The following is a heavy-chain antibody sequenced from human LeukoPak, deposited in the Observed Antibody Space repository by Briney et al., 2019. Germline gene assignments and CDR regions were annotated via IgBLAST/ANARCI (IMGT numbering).Heavy chain of an antibody. CDR1: GISLTTSGVG. J-gene: IGHJ3*02. D-gene: IGHD3-16*02. V-gene: IGHV2-5*02. Sequence: ESGPTLVNPTQTLTLTCTFSGISLTTSGVGVGWIRQPPGKALEWLALIYWDDDKRYSPSLKSRLTITKDTSKNQVVLTMTNMDPVDTATYYCAHNTLHLDYVWGSYRLGAFNIWGQGTMVTVSS. CDR2: IYWDDDK. CDR3: AHNTLHLDYVWGSYRLGAFNI.